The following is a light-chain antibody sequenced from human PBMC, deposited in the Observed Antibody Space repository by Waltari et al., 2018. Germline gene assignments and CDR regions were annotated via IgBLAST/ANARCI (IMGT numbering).Light chain of an antibody. CDR1: QSISIY. CDR2: HAS. Sequence: EIVMTQSPATLSVSPGERATLSCRASQSISIYLAWFQQKPGQAPRPHIYHASTRATGIPARLSGSGSGTEFTLTISSLQSEDFAVYYCQQYYDGRTFGQGTKLEIK. CDR3: QQYYDGRT. J-gene: IGKJ2*01. V-gene: IGKV3-15*01.